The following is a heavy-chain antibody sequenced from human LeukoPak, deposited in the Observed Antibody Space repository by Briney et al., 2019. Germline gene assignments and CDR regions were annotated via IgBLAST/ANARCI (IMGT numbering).Heavy chain of an antibody. CDR3: AGTYYYDSSGYLRSYYYYGMDV. V-gene: IGHV1-69*13. J-gene: IGHJ6*02. D-gene: IGHD3-22*01. Sequence: ASVKVSCKASGGTFSSYAISWVRQAPGQGLEWMGGIIPIFGTANYAQKFQGRVTITADESTSTAYMELSSLRSEDTAVYYCAGTYYYDSSGYLRSYYYYGMDVWGQGTTVTVSS. CDR1: GGTFSSYA. CDR2: IIPIFGTA.